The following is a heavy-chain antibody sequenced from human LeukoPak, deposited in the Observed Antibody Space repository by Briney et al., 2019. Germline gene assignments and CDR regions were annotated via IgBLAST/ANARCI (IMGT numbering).Heavy chain of an antibody. CDR3: ARDLSLYCSGGCCYSLNY. V-gene: IGHV3-48*04. CDR2: ISSSGSTI. J-gene: IGHJ4*02. Sequence: PGGSLRLSCTASGFTFSSYSMNWVRQAPGKGLEWVSYISSSGSTIYYADSVKGRFTISRDNAKNSLYLQMNSLRAEDTAVYYCARDLSLYCSGGCCYSLNYWGQETLVTVSS. CDR1: GFTFSSYS. D-gene: IGHD2-15*01.